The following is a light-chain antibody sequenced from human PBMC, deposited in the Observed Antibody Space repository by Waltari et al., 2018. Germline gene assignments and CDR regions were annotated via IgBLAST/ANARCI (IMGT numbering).Light chain of an antibody. Sequence: QSALTQPASVSGSPGQSITISCTGSSSDVGRYNYVSWYQQFPDRAPKLIIYDVNNRPSGVSTRFSGSRSANTASLTISGLQPEDEAEYYCASYNPGSTLVFGGGTKLTVL. J-gene: IGLJ3*02. CDR1: SSDVGRYNY. CDR3: ASYNPGSTLV. CDR2: DVN. V-gene: IGLV2-14*01.